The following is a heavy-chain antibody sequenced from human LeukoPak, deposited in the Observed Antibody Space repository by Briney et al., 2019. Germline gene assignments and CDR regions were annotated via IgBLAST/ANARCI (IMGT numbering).Heavy chain of an antibody. V-gene: IGHV1-69*05. J-gene: IGHJ6*03. Sequence: ASVKVSCKASGGTFSSYAISWVRQAPGQGLEWMGGIIPIFGTANYAQKFQGRVTITTDESTSTAYMELSSLRSEDTAVYYCARSLVPAAPYYYYYYMDVWGKGTTVTVSS. D-gene: IGHD2-2*01. CDR2: IIPIFGTA. CDR3: ARSLVPAAPYYYYYYMDV. CDR1: GGTFSSYA.